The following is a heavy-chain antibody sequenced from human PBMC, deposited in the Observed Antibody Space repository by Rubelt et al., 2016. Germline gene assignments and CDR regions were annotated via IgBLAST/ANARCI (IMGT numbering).Heavy chain of an antibody. CDR2: IYYSGRT. V-gene: IGHV4-39*01. J-gene: IGHJ4*02. CDR1: GGSISSSSYY. D-gene: IGHD6-19*01. Sequence: QLQLQESGPGLVKPSETLSLTCTVSGGSISSSSYYWGWIRQPPGKGLEWLGSIYYSGRTYYNPSLKSRVTISVDTSKNQFSLKLSSVTAADTAVYYCARQLYSSPDQPTNFDYWGQGTLVTVSS. CDR3: ARQLYSSPDQPTNFDY.